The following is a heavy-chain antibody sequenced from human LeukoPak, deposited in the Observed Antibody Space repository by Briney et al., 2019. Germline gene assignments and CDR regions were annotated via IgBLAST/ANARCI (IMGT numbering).Heavy chain of an antibody. CDR3: ARHHYDHFGDYVSDY. CDR2: IYYSGST. CDR1: GGSISSSSYY. Sequence: SETLSLTCTVSGGSISSSSYYWGWIRQPPGKGLEWIGSIYYSGSTYYNPSLKSRVTISVDTSKNQFSLKLSSVTAADTAVYYCARHHYDHFGDYVSDYWGQGILVTVSS. V-gene: IGHV4-39*07. J-gene: IGHJ4*02. D-gene: IGHD4-17*01.